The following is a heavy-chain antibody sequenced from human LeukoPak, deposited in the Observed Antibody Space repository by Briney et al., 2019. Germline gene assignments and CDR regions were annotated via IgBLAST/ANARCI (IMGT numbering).Heavy chain of an antibody. Sequence: SETLSLTCAVYGGSFSGYYWSWIRQPPGKGLEWIGEINHSGSTNYNPSLKSRVTISVDTSKNQFSLKLSSVTAADTAVYYCARGATGYSSNRFDYWGQGTLVTVSS. J-gene: IGHJ4*02. CDR3: ARGATGYSSNRFDY. CDR2: INHSGST. CDR1: GGSFSGYY. V-gene: IGHV4-34*01. D-gene: IGHD6-13*01.